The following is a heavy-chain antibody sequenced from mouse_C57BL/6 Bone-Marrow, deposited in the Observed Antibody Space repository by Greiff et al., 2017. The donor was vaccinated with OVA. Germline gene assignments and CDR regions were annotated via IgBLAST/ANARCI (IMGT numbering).Heavy chain of an antibody. CDR2: IRNKANGYTT. V-gene: IGHV7-3*01. J-gene: IGHJ2*01. Sequence: EVKVVESGGGLVQPGGSLSLSCAASGFTFTDYYMSWVRQPPGKALEWLGFIRNKANGYTTAYSASVKGRFTISRAHSQSILYLQMNAMRAATIATYYCARNSSSYELDYWGQGTTLTVSS. CDR3: ARNSSSYELDY. D-gene: IGHD1-1*01. CDR1: GFTFTDYY.